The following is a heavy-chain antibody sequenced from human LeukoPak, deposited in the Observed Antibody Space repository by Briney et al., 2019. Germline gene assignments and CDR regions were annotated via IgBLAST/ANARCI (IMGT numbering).Heavy chain of an antibody. Sequence: GGSLRLSCAASGFTFSSYAMHWVRQAPGKGLEWVADISYDGSNKYYADSVKGRFTISRDNSKNTLYLQMNSLRAEDTAVYYCARARILNRARVRGAYAFDIWGQGTMVTVSS. CDR2: ISYDGSNK. CDR1: GFTFSSYA. CDR3: ARARILNRARVRGAYAFDI. V-gene: IGHV3-30-3*01. J-gene: IGHJ3*02. D-gene: IGHD3-10*01.